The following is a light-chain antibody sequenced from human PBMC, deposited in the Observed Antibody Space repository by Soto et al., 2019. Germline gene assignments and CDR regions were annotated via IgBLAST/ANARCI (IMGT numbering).Light chain of an antibody. J-gene: IGLJ1*01. Sequence: QSVLTQPPSVSEAPRQRVTISCSGSSPNIGNNAVNWYQQLPGQAPKIVIYYDDLLTSGVSDRFSGSKSGISASLAISDLQSDDEADYYCATWDDSLNANVYGPGTKVTVL. V-gene: IGLV1-36*01. CDR1: SPNIGNNA. CDR2: YDD. CDR3: ATWDDSLNANV.